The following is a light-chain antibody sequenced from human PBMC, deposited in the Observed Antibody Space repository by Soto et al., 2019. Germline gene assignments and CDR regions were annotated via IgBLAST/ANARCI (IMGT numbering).Light chain of an antibody. CDR2: DAS. CDR1: QSVSSY. V-gene: IGKV3-11*01. J-gene: IGKJ5*01. Sequence: EMVLTQSPATLSLSPGERATLSCRASQSVSSYLAWYQQKPGQAPRLLIYDASNRATCIPPRFRGSGSGTDFTLTISSLEPEEFAVYSCQQRSNWPPITFGQGTRLEIK. CDR3: QQRSNWPPIT.